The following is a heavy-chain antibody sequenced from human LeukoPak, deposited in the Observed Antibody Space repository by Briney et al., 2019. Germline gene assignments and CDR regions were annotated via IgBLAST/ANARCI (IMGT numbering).Heavy chain of an antibody. Sequence: PSETLSLTCAVYGGSFSGYYWSWIRQPPGKGLEWIGEINHSGSTNYNPSLKSRVTISVDTSKNQFSLKLSSVTAADTAVYYCAGRAADDYGGKFDYWGQGTLVTVSS. V-gene: IGHV4-34*01. CDR3: AGRAADDYGGKFDY. J-gene: IGHJ4*02. D-gene: IGHD4-23*01. CDR2: INHSGST. CDR1: GGSFSGYY.